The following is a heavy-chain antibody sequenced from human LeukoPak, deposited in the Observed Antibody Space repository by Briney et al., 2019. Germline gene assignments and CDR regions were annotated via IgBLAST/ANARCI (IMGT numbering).Heavy chain of an antibody. Sequence: PGRSLRLSCAASGFTFSTFAMHWVRQAPGKGLEWVALISYDGSNEYYADSVKGRFTISRDNSKNTLYLQMNSLRAEDTAVYYCARGQGLTVPAGDAFDIWGQGTMVTVSS. CDR2: ISYDGSNE. CDR3: ARGQGLTVPAGDAFDI. CDR1: GFTFSTFA. D-gene: IGHD4-17*01. J-gene: IGHJ3*02. V-gene: IGHV3-30-3*01.